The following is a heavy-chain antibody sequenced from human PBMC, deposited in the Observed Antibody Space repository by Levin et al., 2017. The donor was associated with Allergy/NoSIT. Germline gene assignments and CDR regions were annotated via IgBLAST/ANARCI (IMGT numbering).Heavy chain of an antibody. CDR2: ISSSSSTI. Sequence: PGGSLRLSCAASGFTFSSYSMNWVRQAPGKGLEWVSYISSSSSTIYYADSVKGRFTISRDNAKNSLYLQMNSLRAEDTAVYYCARALRYSYAVNTGGAFDSWGQGTMVTVSS. CDR1: GFTFSSYS. V-gene: IGHV3-48*01. D-gene: IGHD5-18*01. J-gene: IGHJ3*02. CDR3: ARALRYSYAVNTGGAFDS.